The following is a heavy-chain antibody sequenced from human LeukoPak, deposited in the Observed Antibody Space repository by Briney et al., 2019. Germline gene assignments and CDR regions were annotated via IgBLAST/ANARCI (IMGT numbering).Heavy chain of an antibody. CDR2: ISSSSSYI. D-gene: IGHD3-10*01. V-gene: IGHV3-21*04. J-gene: IGHJ4*02. Sequence: GGSLRLSCAASGFTFSSYSMNWVRQAPGKGLEWVSSISSSSSYIYYADSVKGRFTISRDNAKNSLYLQMNSLRAEDTAVYYCARDSGSGSYYAIWGQGTLVTVSS. CDR3: ARDSGSGSYYAI. CDR1: GFTFSSYS.